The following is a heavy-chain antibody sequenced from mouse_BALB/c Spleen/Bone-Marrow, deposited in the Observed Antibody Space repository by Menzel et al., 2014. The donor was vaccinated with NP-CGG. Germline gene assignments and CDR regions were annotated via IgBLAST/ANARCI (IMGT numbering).Heavy chain of an antibody. J-gene: IGHJ2*01. CDR1: GFSFSSYS. Sequence: DVKLVESGGGLVNPGGSLKLSCAASGFSFSSYSMSWVRQTPEKRLEWVATISSGGHDAYYPDSVKGRFTISRDNAKNTLYLQMSSLKSEDTAMYYCSKDGGYDYSYFFDFLGQGTTLAISS. V-gene: IGHV5-6-4*01. D-gene: IGHD2-4*01. CDR3: SKDGGYDYSYFFDF. CDR2: ISSGGHDA.